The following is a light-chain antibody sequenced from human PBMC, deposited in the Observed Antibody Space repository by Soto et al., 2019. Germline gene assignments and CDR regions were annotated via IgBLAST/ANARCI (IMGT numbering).Light chain of an antibody. V-gene: IGKV3D-20*01. Sequence: EIVLTQSPATLSLSPGERATLSCGASQSVSSSYLAWYPQKPGLAPRLLIYAASSRTTGIPDRFSGSGSGTDCTLTISRLEPEDVAVYYCQQYGSSPPYTFGQGTKLEIK. J-gene: IGKJ2*01. CDR3: QQYGSSPPYT. CDR2: AAS. CDR1: QSVSSSY.